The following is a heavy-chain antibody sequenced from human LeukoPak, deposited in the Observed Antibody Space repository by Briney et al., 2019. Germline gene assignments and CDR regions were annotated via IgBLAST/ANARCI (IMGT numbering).Heavy chain of an antibody. V-gene: IGHV3-48*03. D-gene: IGHD3-3*01. CDR1: GFTFSSYE. CDR3: ERRFSSTNS. J-gene: IGHJ5*01. Sequence: GGSLRLSCVVSGFTFSSYEMNWVRQAPGKGLEWVSYISVSGSTIYYADSVKGRFTISRDNAKNSLHLQMNRLRADDTAFYYCERRFSSTNSGGQGTLATVS. CDR2: ISVSGSTI.